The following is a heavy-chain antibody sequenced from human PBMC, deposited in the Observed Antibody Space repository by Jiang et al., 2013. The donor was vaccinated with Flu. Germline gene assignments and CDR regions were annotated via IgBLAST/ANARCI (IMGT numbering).Heavy chain of an antibody. CDR1: GFTFTNYV. CDR2: INAGSGNT. D-gene: IGHD3-22*01. J-gene: IGHJ4*02. Sequence: GAEVKKPGASVKVSCKASGFTFTNYVIQWVRQAPGQRFEWMGWINAGSGNTKYSQKFQGRVTITRDTSASTAYMDLSSLKAEDTALYYCAILDYDSSGYYLDSWGQGTLVTVSS. V-gene: IGHV1-3*01. CDR3: AILDYDSSGYYLDS.